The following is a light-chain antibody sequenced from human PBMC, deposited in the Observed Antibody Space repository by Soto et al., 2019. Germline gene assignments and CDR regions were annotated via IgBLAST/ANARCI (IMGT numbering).Light chain of an antibody. V-gene: IGLV2-11*01. CDR2: DVS. J-gene: IGLJ2*01. CDR1: YSDFGSYND. CDR3: CSYVRAYRLMI. Sequence: QSALTQPRSVSGSPGQSVTISCTGTYSDFGSYNDVSWYQHHPAKAPRLMIFDVSQRPSGVPDRFSGSKSGNTASLTISGLQTEDEADYYCCSYVRAYRLMIFGEGTKLTVL.